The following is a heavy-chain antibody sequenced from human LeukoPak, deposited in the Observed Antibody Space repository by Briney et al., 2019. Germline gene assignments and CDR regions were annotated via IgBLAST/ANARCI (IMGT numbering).Heavy chain of an antibody. CDR3: ARGGVSGGFDY. J-gene: IGHJ4*02. CDR1: GFTLSNSW. D-gene: IGHD3-10*01. CDR2: INNDGSRT. Sequence: PGGSLRLSCAASGFTLSNSWMFWVRQPPGKGLKYVSEINNDGSRTSYADSVKGRFTISRDGAENTLFLQMNSLRAEDTAAYFCARGGVSGGFDYWGQGTLVTVSS. V-gene: IGHV3-74*01.